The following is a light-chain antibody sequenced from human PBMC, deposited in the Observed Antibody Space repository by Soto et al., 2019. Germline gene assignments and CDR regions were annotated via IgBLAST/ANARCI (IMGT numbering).Light chain of an antibody. J-gene: IGLJ2*01. Sequence: QSALTQPRSMSGSPAQSVTISCTGTSSDVGGYNYVSWYQHHPGKAPKLMIYDVSQRPSGVPDRFSGSKSGNTASLTISGLQAEDEADYYCCSYAGSYTWVFGGGTKVTVL. CDR2: DVS. CDR1: SSDVGGYNY. CDR3: CSYAGSYTWV. V-gene: IGLV2-11*01.